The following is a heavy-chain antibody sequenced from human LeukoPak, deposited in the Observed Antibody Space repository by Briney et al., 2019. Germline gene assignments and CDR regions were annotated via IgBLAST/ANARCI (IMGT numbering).Heavy chain of an antibody. CDR3: ARGDIAAGGAPFDY. V-gene: IGHV4-34*01. Sequence: SETLSLTCAVYGESFSGYYWSWIRQPPGRGLEWIGGINHSGRTSYSASLKSRVTISVDTSKNQFSLKLNSVTAADTAVYYCARGDIAAGGAPFDYWGQGTLVTVSS. CDR2: INHSGRT. CDR1: GESFSGYY. D-gene: IGHD6-13*01. J-gene: IGHJ4*02.